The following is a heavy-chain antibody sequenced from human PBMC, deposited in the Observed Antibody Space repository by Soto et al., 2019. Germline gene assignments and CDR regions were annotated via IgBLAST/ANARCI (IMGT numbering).Heavy chain of an antibody. CDR2: IKSKAYDGTT. V-gene: IGHV3-15*07. CDR1: GFSFGDAW. J-gene: IGHJ1*01. CDR3: TTFSTVTANEH. Sequence: EVQLVESGGGLVQPGGSLRLSCAASGFSFGDAWMNWVRHAPGKGLEWVGRIKSKAYDGTTEFAAAVRGRFSISRDDSGNMVYLQMNGLTTEDTAVYHCTTFSTVTANEHWGQGALVTVSS. D-gene: IGHD3-9*01.